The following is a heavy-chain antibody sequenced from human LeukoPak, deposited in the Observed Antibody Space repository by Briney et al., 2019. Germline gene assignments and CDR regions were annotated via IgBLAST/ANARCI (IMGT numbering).Heavy chain of an antibody. D-gene: IGHD1-26*01. J-gene: IGHJ4*02. Sequence: ASVKVSCKASGYTFTSYYMHWVRQAPGQGLEWMGWINPNSGGTNYAQKFQGRVTVTRDTSISTAYMELSRLRSDDTAVYYCARPYIRGSYYTPYYFDYWGQGTLVTVSS. V-gene: IGHV1-2*02. CDR2: INPNSGGT. CDR3: ARPYIRGSYYTPYYFDY. CDR1: GYTFTSYY.